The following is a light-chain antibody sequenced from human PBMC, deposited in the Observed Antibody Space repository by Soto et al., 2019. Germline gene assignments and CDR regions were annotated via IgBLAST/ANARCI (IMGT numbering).Light chain of an antibody. V-gene: IGKV3-15*01. Sequence: EIVLTQSPATQSVSPGETATLSCRASQSLYTNLAWYQQKPDQTPRVLIYAASTRATGIPGRFTGIGSGTEFTLTISSLQSEDFAVYYCQQYHQWPITFGQGTRLEI. CDR3: QQYHQWPIT. CDR1: QSLYTN. CDR2: AAS. J-gene: IGKJ5*01.